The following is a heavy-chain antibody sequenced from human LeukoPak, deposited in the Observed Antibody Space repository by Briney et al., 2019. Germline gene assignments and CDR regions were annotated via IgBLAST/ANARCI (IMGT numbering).Heavy chain of an antibody. D-gene: IGHD3-22*01. V-gene: IGHV3-23*01. Sequence: GGSLRLSCAASGFTFSSYAMSWVRQAPGKGLEWVSAISGSGGSTYYADSVKGRFTISRDNSKNTLYLQMNSLRAEDTAVYYCAKDYYDSSGLYYFDYWGQGTLVTVSS. CDR1: GFTFSSYA. CDR2: ISGSGGST. CDR3: AKDYYDSSGLYYFDY. J-gene: IGHJ4*02.